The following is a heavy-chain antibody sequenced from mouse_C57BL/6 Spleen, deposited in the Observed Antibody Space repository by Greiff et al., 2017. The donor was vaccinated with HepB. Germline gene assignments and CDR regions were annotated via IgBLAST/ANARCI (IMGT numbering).Heavy chain of an antibody. V-gene: IGHV10-1*01. CDR1: GFSFNTYA. CDR2: IRSKSNNYAT. J-gene: IGHJ4*01. D-gene: IGHD4-1*01. Sequence: EVQLVESGGGLVQPKGSLKLSCAASGFSFNTYAMNWVRQAPGKGLEWVARIRSKSNNYATYYADSVKDRFTISRDDSESMLYLQMNNLKTEDTAMYYCVRTGAQYYAMDYWGQGTSVTVSS. CDR3: VRTGAQYYAMDY.